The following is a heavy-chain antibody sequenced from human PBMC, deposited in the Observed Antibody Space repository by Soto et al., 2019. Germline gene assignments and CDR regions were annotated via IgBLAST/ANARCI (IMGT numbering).Heavy chain of an antibody. CDR2: IIPIFGTA. CDR1: GGTFSSYA. D-gene: IGHD2-2*01. CDR3: ARAPLRYCSSTSCKHPDYCYYGMDV. J-gene: IGHJ6*02. Sequence: PLKVSCQASGGTFSSYAITWVRQATGQGLEWMGGIIPIFGTANYAQKFQGRVTITADKSTSTAYMELSSLRSEDTAVYYCARAPLRYCSSTSCKHPDYCYYGMDVWGQGTTVTVSS. V-gene: IGHV1-69*06.